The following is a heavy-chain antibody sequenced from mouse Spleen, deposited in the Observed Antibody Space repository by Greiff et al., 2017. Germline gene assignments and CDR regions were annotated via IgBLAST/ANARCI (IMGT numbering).Heavy chain of an antibody. J-gene: IGHJ4*01. V-gene: IGHV14-4*02. Sequence: EVQLQQSGAELVRSGASVKLSCTASGFNIKDYYMHWVKQRPEQGLEWIGWIDPENGDTEYAPKFQGKATMTADTSSSTAYMQLSSLTSEDSAVYYCALMDYWGQGTSVTVSS. CDR2: IDPENGDT. CDR1: GFNIKDYY. CDR3: ALMDY.